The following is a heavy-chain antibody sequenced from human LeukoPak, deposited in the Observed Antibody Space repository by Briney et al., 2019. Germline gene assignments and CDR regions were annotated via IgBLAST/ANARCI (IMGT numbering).Heavy chain of an antibody. D-gene: IGHD1-7*01. Sequence: QSGGSLRLSCSASGLTLRSYAMGWVRQAPGKGLEWVSAISDTGDKTYYADSVKGRFTISRDNSRNTLYPQMSRLRAEDTAVYYCARTGTSRKTHDDYWGQGTLVTVSS. CDR2: ISDTGDKT. J-gene: IGHJ4*02. CDR1: GLTLRSYA. V-gene: IGHV3-23*01. CDR3: ARTGTSRKTHDDY.